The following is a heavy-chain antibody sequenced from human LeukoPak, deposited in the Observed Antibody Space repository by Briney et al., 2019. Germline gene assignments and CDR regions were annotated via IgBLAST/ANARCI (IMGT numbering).Heavy chain of an antibody. CDR1: GYTFTNYG. CDR3: ARDRLRWFGGIRQFPNSYYGMDV. J-gene: IGHJ6*02. CDR2: ISAYNGNT. Sequence: ASVKVSCKASGYTFTNYGINWVRQAPGQGLEWMGWISAYNGNTNYAQKLQGRVTMTTDTSTSTAHMELRSLRADDTAVYYCARDRLRWFGGIRQFPNSYYGMDVWGQGTTVTVSS. D-gene: IGHD3-10*01. V-gene: IGHV1-18*01.